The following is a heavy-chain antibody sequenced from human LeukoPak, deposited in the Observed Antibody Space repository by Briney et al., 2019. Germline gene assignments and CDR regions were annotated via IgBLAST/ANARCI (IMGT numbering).Heavy chain of an antibody. CDR1: GFTFSSYE. J-gene: IGHJ4*02. CDR2: ISSSGSTI. V-gene: IGHV3-48*03. Sequence: PGGSLRLSCAASGFTFSSYEMNWVRQAPGKGLEWVPYISSSGSTIYYADSVKGRFTISRDNAKNSLYLQMNSLRAEDTAVYYCARDRTSGSSSGHWGQGTLVTVSS. D-gene: IGHD6-13*01. CDR3: ARDRTSGSSSGH.